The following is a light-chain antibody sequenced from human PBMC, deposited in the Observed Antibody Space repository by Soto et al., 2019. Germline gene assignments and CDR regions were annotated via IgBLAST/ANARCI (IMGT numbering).Light chain of an antibody. CDR2: KAS. CDR1: QTISSW. CDR3: QQRNVWHTIT. V-gene: IGKV1-5*03. J-gene: IGKJ5*01. Sequence: DIQMTQSPSTLSGSVGDRVTITCRASQTISSWFAWYQPKPGKAPKLLXYKASTLKSGVPLRFSASGSGTELTLTISSLQPADFALYDCQQRNVWHTITFGQGTRLEIK.